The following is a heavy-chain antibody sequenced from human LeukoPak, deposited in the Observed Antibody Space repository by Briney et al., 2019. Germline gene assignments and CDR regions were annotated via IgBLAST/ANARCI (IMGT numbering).Heavy chain of an antibody. CDR3: AKDRDGYNPDD. D-gene: IGHD5-24*01. Sequence: PGGALRLSCAASGFTVSSNYMSWVRQAPGKGLEWVSVIYSGGSTYYADSVKGRFTTSRDNSKNTLYLQMNSLRAEDTAVYYCAKDRDGYNPDDWGQGTLVTVS. CDR1: GFTVSSNY. J-gene: IGHJ4*02. CDR2: IYSGGST. V-gene: IGHV3-53*01.